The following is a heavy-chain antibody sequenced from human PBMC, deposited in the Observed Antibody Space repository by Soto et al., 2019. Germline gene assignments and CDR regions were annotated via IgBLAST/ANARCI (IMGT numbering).Heavy chain of an antibody. Sequence: PGGSLRLSCAASGFTVNRHPLHWVRQAPGKGLEWVAVISHDGNNKYYADSVKGRFTISRDNSMNMLYLQMHGLRTEDTAIFYCARASGHIYATLHGPFDHWGQGALVTVSS. V-gene: IGHV3-30-3*01. CDR3: ARASGHIYATLHGPFDH. CDR1: GFTVNRHP. J-gene: IGHJ4*02. CDR2: ISHDGNNK. D-gene: IGHD2-8*01.